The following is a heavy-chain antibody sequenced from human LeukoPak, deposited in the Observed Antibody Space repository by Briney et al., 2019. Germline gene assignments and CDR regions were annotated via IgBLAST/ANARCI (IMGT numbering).Heavy chain of an antibody. CDR1: GGSISDYY. V-gene: IGHV4-59*01. CDR3: ARGDFCSKSNCYLRPMDV. J-gene: IGHJ6*03. D-gene: IGHD3-3*01. Sequence: PSEALSLTCTVSGGSISDYYWNWIRQPPGKGLEWIGYIYYSGSTTYNPSLKSRVTMSVDTAKNHFSLKLRSVTAADTAVYYCARGDFCSKSNCYLRPMDVWGKGTTVTVS. CDR2: IYYSGST.